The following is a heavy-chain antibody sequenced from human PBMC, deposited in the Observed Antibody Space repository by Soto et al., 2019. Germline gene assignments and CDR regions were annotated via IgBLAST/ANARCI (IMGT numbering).Heavy chain of an antibody. J-gene: IGHJ4*02. Sequence: QVQLQESGPGLVKPSGTLSLTCAVSGGSFTSNNWCTWVRQPPGQGLAWIGAISRSGSTHYTPSLKGGVTISRDKSEIHFVLYVTDLTAADTAVCSCASRYPGTSDDYWGPGTLVNVSS. CDR1: GGSFTSNNW. V-gene: IGHV4-4*02. CDR2: ISRSGST. CDR3: ASRYPGTSDDY. D-gene: IGHD1-7*01.